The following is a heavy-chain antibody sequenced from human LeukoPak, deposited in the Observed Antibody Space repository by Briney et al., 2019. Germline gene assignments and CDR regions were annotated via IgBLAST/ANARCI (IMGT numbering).Heavy chain of an antibody. J-gene: IGHJ4*02. Sequence: PSETLSLTCSVSGGSFTSDYWGWIRQPAGKGLEWIGRIYTSGSTDYNPSLRSRVTISVDKFRNQFSLRLSSVTAADTAVYYCARFYCSGGSCHCDYWGQGTLVTVSS. D-gene: IGHD2-15*01. CDR3: ARFYCSGGSCHCDY. CDR1: GGSFTSDY. CDR2: IYTSGST. V-gene: IGHV4-4*07.